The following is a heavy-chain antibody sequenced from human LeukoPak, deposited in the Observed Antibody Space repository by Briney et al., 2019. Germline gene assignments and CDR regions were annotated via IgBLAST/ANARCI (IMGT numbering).Heavy chain of an antibody. Sequence: SETLSLTCAVYGGSFSGYYWSWIRQPPGKGLEWIGEINHSGSTNYNPSLKSRVTISVDTSKNQFSLKLSSVTAADTAVYYCARNYGSGFDYRGQGTLVTVSS. J-gene: IGHJ4*02. V-gene: IGHV4-34*01. D-gene: IGHD3-10*01. CDR3: ARNYGSGFDY. CDR2: INHSGST. CDR1: GGSFSGYY.